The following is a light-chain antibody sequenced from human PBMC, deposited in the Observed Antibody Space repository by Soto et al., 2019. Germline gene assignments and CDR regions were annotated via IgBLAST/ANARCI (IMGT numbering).Light chain of an antibody. Sequence: QPVLTQPPSASGTPGPRVTISFSGRSSNIGSNSVYWYQQLPGTAPKLLIYRNNQRPSGVPDRFSGSKSGTSASLAISGLRSEDEADYYCAAGDDSLSGHVFGTGTKLTVL. V-gene: IGLV1-47*01. CDR2: RNN. CDR3: AAGDDSLSGHV. J-gene: IGLJ1*01. CDR1: SSNIGSNS.